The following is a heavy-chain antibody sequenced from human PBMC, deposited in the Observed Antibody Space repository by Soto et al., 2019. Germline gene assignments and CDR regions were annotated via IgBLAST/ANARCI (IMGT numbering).Heavy chain of an antibody. D-gene: IGHD2-21*01. CDR2: ISASGGAT. Sequence: EVELLESGGGLVQPGGSLRLSCVASRFTFTSYAMSWVRQAPGKGLEWVAAISASGGATIHADSVKGRLTISRDNSKNTLYLQMNSLGAEDTAFYYCAKDVEGGCLFRGAFDYWGQGTQVTVSS. CDR3: AKDVEGGCLFRGAFDY. V-gene: IGHV3-23*01. CDR1: RFTFTSYA. J-gene: IGHJ4*02.